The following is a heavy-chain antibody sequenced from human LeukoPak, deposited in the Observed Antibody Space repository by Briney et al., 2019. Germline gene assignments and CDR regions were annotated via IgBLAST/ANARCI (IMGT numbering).Heavy chain of an antibody. J-gene: IGHJ6*03. CDR3: ARGFGVAYYYYSMDV. CDR2: IRYDGSNK. Sequence: GGSLRLSCAASGFTFSSYGMHWVRQAPGKGLEWVAFIRYDGSNKYYADSVKGRFPISRENAKNSVYLQMNSLRAEDTAIYYCARGFGVAYYYYSMDVWGKGTPVTISS. CDR1: GFTFSSYG. V-gene: IGHV3-30*02. D-gene: IGHD3-3*01.